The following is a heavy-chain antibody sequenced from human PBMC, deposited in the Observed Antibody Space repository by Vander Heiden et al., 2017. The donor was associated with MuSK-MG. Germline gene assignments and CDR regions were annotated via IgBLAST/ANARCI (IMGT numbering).Heavy chain of an antibody. CDR2: ISSGGSGT. Sequence: EVQLLESGGGLVQPGGSLRLSCSASGFIFSNYAMSWVRQAPGKGLGWVSGISSGGSGTYYADSVRGRFTISRDNSKNTLSMQMNSLRADDTAVYYCAKDRRYGDSRWDFDYWGQGSLVTVSS. J-gene: IGHJ4*02. D-gene: IGHD4-17*01. V-gene: IGHV3-23*01. CDR3: AKDRRYGDSRWDFDY. CDR1: GFIFSNYA.